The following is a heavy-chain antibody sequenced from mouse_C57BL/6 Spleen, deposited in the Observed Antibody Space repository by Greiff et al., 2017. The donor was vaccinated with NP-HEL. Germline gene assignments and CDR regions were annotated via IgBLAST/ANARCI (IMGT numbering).Heavy chain of an antibody. Sequence: EVKVVESGGGLVQSGRSLRLSCATSGFTFSDFYMEWVRQAPGKGLEWIAASRNKANDYTTEYSASVKGRFIVSRYTSQSILYLQINALRAEDTAIYYGARDAPYGNFFDYWGQGTPLIVSS. J-gene: IGHJ2*01. CDR3: ARDAPYGNFFDY. V-gene: IGHV7-1*01. CDR1: GFTFSDFY. D-gene: IGHD2-1*01. CDR2: SRNKANDYTT.